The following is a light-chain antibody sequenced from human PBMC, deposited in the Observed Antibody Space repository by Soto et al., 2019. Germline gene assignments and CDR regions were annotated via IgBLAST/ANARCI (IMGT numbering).Light chain of an antibody. V-gene: IGKV1-17*01. Sequence: DIQMTQSPSSLSASVGDRVTITCRASQGFRNDLGWYQQKPGKTPKCLIYAASTLQSGVTSRFSGSRSGTESTPTISSLQTDDFANYYGLHYNSYPWTFGQGTKVEIK. CDR2: AAS. CDR3: LHYNSYPWT. CDR1: QGFRND. J-gene: IGKJ1*01.